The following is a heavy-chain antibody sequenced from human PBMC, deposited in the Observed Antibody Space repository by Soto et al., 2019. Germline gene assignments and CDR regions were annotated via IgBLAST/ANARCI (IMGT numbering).Heavy chain of an antibody. J-gene: IGHJ4*02. CDR1: GGSFSGYY. D-gene: IGHD2-21*02. CDR2: INHSGST. V-gene: IGHV4-34*01. CDR3: AGLARVTKPRFDY. Sequence: QVQLQQWGAGLLKPSETLSLTCAVYGGSFSGYYWSWIRQPAGKGLEWIGEINHSGSTNYNPSLMSRVTISVETAKNQFSLKLSSATAADTAVYYCAGLARVTKPRFDYWGQGTLVTVSS.